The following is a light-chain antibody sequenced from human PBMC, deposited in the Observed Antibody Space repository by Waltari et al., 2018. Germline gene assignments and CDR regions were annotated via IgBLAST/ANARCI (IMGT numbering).Light chain of an antibody. CDR1: SGSVSTTYY. CDR3: VLYMGNGIWV. V-gene: IGLV8-61*01. CDR2: NTN. J-gene: IGLJ3*02. Sequence: QTVVTQEPSFSVSPGGTVTLTCGLTSGSVSTTYYPSWYQQTPGQAPRTLIYNTNTRSSGVPDRFSGSIRGNKAALTITGAQAHDESDYYCVLYMGNGIWVFGGGTKLTVL.